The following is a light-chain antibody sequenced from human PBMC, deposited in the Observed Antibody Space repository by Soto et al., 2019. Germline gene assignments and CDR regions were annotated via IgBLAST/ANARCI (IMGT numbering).Light chain of an antibody. V-gene: IGLV2-8*01. CDR1: SSDVGGYNY. Sequence: QYALTQPPSASGSPGQSVTISCTGTSSDVGGYNYVSWYQQHPGKAPKLMIYEVSKRPSGVPDRFSGSKSGNTASLTVSGLQAEDEADYYCSSYAGSNRGVFAAGTKLTV. CDR2: EVS. CDR3: SSYAGSNRGV. J-gene: IGLJ1*01.